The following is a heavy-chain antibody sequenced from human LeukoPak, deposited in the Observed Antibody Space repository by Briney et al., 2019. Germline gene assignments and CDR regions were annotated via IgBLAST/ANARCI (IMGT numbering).Heavy chain of an antibody. Sequence: GGSLRLSCAASGFTFSDYYMSWLRQAPGKGLEWVSYISSSGSTIYYADSVKGRFTISRDNAKNSLYLQMTSLRAEATAVYYCGSLGEYYHFYWLDVWGKGAKVTLSP. J-gene: IGHJ6*04. CDR1: GFTFSDYY. V-gene: IGHV3-11*04. CDR2: ISSSGSTI. D-gene: IGHD3-16*01. CDR3: GSLGEYYHFYWLDV.